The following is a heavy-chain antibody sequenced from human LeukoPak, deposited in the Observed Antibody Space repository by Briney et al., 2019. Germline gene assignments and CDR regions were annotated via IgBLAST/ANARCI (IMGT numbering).Heavy chain of an antibody. Sequence: PGGSLRLSCAASGFTFSNAWMSWVRQAPGKGLEWVGRIKSKTDGGTTDYAAPVKGRFTISRDDSKNTAYLQMNSLKTEDTAVYYCTRIALEGFGESRYFDYWGQGTLVTVSS. V-gene: IGHV3-15*01. CDR1: GFTFSNAW. CDR3: TRIALEGFGESRYFDY. D-gene: IGHD3-10*01. CDR2: IKSKTDGGTT. J-gene: IGHJ4*02.